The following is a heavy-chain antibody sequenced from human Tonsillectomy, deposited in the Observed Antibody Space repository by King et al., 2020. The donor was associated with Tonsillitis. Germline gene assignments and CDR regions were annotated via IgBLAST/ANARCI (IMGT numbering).Heavy chain of an antibody. V-gene: IGHV4-31*03. CDR3: GRSYDIRGYYYVRGAFDI. Sequence: MQLQESGPRLVKPSQTLSLTCTVSGGSISSGGYYWSWIRQHPGKGLEWIGYIYYSGSTYYNPSLKSRVTISVDTSKNQFSLKLRSVTAADTAVYYCGRSYDIRGYYYVRGAFDIWGQGTMVTVSS. D-gene: IGHD3-22*01. CDR1: GGSISSGGYY. CDR2: IYYSGST. J-gene: IGHJ3*02.